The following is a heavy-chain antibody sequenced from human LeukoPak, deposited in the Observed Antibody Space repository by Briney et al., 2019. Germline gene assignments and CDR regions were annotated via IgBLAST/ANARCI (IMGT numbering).Heavy chain of an antibody. CDR1: GFTFRSYW. D-gene: IGHD3-10*01. CDR2: ISSSGNTI. Sequence: GGSLRLSCAASGFTFRSYWMTWVRQAPGKGLQWVSYISSSGNTIFYADSVKGRFTISRDNAKNSLYLQMNSLRAEDTAVYYCAKDLWDYYGSGSTFDYWGQGTLVTVSS. CDR3: AKDLWDYYGSGSTFDY. J-gene: IGHJ4*02. V-gene: IGHV3-48*01.